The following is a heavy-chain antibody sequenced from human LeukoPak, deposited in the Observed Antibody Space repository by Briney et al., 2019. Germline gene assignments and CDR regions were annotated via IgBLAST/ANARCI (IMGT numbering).Heavy chain of an antibody. CDR3: VRLLAAVEGPEYYYYGLDV. Sequence: GESLKISCKGSGYSFTSYWIGWVRQMPGKGLEWMGIIYPGDSDTRYSPSFQGQVTISADKSISTAYLQWSSLKASDTAMYYCVRLLAAVEGPEYYYYGLDVWGQGTTVTVSS. D-gene: IGHD6-13*01. CDR2: IYPGDSDT. J-gene: IGHJ6*02. V-gene: IGHV5-51*01. CDR1: GYSFTSYW.